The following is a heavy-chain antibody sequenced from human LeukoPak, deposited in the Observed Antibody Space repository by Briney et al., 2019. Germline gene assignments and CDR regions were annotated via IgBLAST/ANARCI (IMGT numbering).Heavy chain of an antibody. CDR1: GFTVITND. CDR3: ARDVEPLAANTLAY. CDR2: LYRDGNT. J-gene: IGHJ4*02. V-gene: IGHV3-53*01. D-gene: IGHD1-14*01. Sequence: GGSLRLSCAASGFTVITNDMTWVRQAPGKGLEWVSVLYRDGNTKYADSVQGRFTISRNNSKNTLYLEMNSLSPDDTAVYYCARDVEPLAANTLAYWGQGTLVTVSS.